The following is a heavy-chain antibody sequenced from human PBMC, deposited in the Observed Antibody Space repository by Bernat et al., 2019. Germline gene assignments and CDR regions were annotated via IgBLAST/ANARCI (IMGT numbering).Heavy chain of an antibody. V-gene: IGHV4-34*01. CDR3: ARGRHLIQLFFFIGAGTAKLAFDP. CDR1: GGSFSGYY. CDR2: INHSGST. Sequence: QVQLQQWGAGLLKPSETLSLTCAVYGGSFSGYYWSWIRQPPGKGLEWIGEINHSGSTNYNPSLNSRVTISVDTSKNQFSLKLSSVTAADTAVYYCARGRHLIQLFFFIGAGTAKLAFDPWGQGTLVTVSS. D-gene: IGHD5-18*01. J-gene: IGHJ5*02.